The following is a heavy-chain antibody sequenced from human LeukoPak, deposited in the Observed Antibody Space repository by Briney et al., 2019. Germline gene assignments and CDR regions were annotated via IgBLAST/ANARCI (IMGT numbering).Heavy chain of an antibody. D-gene: IGHD3-10*01. CDR2: ISAYNGNT. Sequence: ASVKVSCKASGYTFTSYGISWVRQAPGQGLEWMGWISAYNGNTNYAQKLQGRVTMTADTSTSTAYMELRSLRSDDTAVYYCAREPKPLLRFGESGDAFDIWGQGTMVTVSS. J-gene: IGHJ3*02. CDR1: GYTFTSYG. V-gene: IGHV1-18*04. CDR3: AREPKPLLRFGESGDAFDI.